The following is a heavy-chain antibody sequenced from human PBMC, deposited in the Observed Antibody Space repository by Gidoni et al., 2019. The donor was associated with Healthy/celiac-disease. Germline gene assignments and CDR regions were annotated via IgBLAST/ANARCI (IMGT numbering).Heavy chain of an antibody. CDR2: IYYSGST. Sequence: QLQLQESGPGLVKPSETLSLTCTVSGGSISSSSYYWGWIRQPPGKGLEWIGSIYYSGSTYYNPSLKSRVTISVDTSKNQCSLKLSSVTAADTAVYYCARRGFGAVSGIAVAVTTYYFDYWGQGTLVTVSS. J-gene: IGHJ4*02. D-gene: IGHD6-19*01. V-gene: IGHV4-39*01. CDR3: ARRGFGAVSGIAVAVTTYYFDY. CDR1: GGSISSSSYY.